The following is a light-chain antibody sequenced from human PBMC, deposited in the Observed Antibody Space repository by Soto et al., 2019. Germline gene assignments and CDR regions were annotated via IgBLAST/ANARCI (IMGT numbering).Light chain of an antibody. CDR1: SSNIGNNA. CDR3: EAWDDSLNGWV. CDR2: YDD. Sequence: QSVLTQPPSVSEAPRQRVTISCSGSSSNIGNNAVNWYQQLPGKAPKLLIYYDDLLPSGVSDRFSGYKSGTSASLAISGRQSEDEADYYCEAWDDSLNGWVFGGGTKVTVL. J-gene: IGLJ3*02. V-gene: IGLV1-36*01.